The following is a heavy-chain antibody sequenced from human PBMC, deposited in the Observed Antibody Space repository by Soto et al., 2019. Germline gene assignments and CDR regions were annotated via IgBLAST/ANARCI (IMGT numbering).Heavy chain of an antibody. V-gene: IGHV3-30*18. CDR1: GCTFSSYG. J-gene: IGHJ5*02. Sequence: GSLLLACSASGCTFSSYGMHWVRQAPGKGLEWVAVISYDGSNKYYADSVKGRFTISRDNSKNTLYLQMNSLRAEDTAVYYCAKESAITIFGVVPRGFDPWGQGTLVTVYS. D-gene: IGHD3-3*01. CDR2: ISYDGSNK. CDR3: AKESAITIFGVVPRGFDP.